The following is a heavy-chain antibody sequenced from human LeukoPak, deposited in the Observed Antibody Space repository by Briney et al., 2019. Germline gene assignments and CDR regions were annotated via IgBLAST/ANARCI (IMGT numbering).Heavy chain of an antibody. V-gene: IGHV4-59*08. Sequence: PSETLSLTCTVSGGSISSYYWSWIRQPPGKGLEWIGYIYYSGSANYNPSLKSRVTISVDTSKNQFSLRLSSVTAADTAVYYCARHRSYCSSTSCFHYFDYWGQGTLVTVSS. CDR2: IYYSGSA. CDR3: ARHRSYCSSTSCFHYFDY. CDR1: GGSISSYY. J-gene: IGHJ4*02. D-gene: IGHD2-2*01.